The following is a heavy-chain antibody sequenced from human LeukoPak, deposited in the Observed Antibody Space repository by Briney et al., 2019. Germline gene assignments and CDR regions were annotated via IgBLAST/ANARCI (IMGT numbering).Heavy chain of an antibody. CDR1: GFTFSSYS. CDR2: ISSSSSTI. Sequence: PGGSLRLSCAASGFTFSSYSMNWVRQAPGKGLEWVSYISSSSSTIYYADSVKGRFTISRDNAKNSLYLQTNSLRAEDTAVYYCARGARITMVRGVIDYWGQGTLVTVSS. D-gene: IGHD3-10*01. V-gene: IGHV3-48*01. CDR3: ARGARITMVRGVIDY. J-gene: IGHJ4*02.